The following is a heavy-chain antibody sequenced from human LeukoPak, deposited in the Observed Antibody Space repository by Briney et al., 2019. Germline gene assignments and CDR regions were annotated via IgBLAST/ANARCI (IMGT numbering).Heavy chain of an antibody. CDR2: IYYSGST. CDR1: GGSISSYY. V-gene: IGHV4-59*01. D-gene: IGHD2-2*01. Sequence: PSETLSLTCTVSGGSISSYYWSWIRQPPGKGLEWIGYIYYSGSTNYNPSLKSRVTISVDTSKNQFSLKLSSVTAADTAVYYCARAEAQYQPQGAFDIWGQGTMVTVSS. J-gene: IGHJ3*02. CDR3: ARAEAQYQPQGAFDI.